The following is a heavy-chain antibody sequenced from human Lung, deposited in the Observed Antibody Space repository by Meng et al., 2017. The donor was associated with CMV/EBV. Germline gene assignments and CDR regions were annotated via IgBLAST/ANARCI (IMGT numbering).Heavy chain of an antibody. CDR1: GGSISSTYYY. D-gene: IGHD3-10*01. J-gene: IGHJ4*02. V-gene: IGHV4-39*01. CDR2: LYYSGST. Sequence: SETLSLXCTVSGGSISSTYYYWGWIRQPPGRGLEWIGSLYYSGSTYYNPSLKSRVTVSVDTSKNQFSLKLTSVTAADTAIYYCARHQTYYFASGPNYYFDYXGQGXLVTVSS. CDR3: ARHQTYYFASGPNYYFDY.